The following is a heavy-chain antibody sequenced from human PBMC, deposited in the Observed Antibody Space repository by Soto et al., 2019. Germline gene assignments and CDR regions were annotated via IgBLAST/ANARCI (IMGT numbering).Heavy chain of an antibody. CDR3: ARDTLGGAYDFWH. V-gene: IGHV3-66*01. J-gene: IGHJ4*02. CDR1: GFTVSAFY. CDR2: ISSGGST. D-gene: IGHD3-3*01. Sequence: EVQLVESGGGLVQPGGSLRLSCAASGFTVSAFYMTWVRQAPGKGLEWVSVISSGGSTYYADSVKGRFTISRDNSKNTLYLHMNSLRSGDTAVYYCARDTLGGAYDFWHGGQGTLVTVSS.